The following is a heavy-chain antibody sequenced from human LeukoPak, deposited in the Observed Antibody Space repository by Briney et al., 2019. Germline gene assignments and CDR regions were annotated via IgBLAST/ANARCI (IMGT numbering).Heavy chain of an antibody. D-gene: IGHD2-21*01. V-gene: IGHV4-59*08. Sequence: PSETLSLTCIVSGDSISSYYWSWIRQPPGKGLEWVGYVYYTGSTNYNPSLKSRVTISIDTSKNQFSLKLHFVTAADTAVYYCARHPSAYCGGDCFDYWGQGTLVTVSS. CDR2: VYYTGST. CDR1: GDSISSYY. CDR3: ARHPSAYCGGDCFDY. J-gene: IGHJ4*02.